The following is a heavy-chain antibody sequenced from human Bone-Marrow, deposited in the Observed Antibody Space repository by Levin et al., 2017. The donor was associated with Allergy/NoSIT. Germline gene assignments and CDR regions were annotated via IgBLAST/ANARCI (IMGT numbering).Heavy chain of an antibody. CDR1: GGTFSSYS. V-gene: IGHV1-69*06. CDR2: IIPMFRST. CDR3: ARDRADYGGMLDY. D-gene: IGHD4-23*01. J-gene: IGHJ4*02. Sequence: KISCKVSGGTFSSYSISWVRQAPGQGLEWVGGIIPMFRSTTYAQKFQGRVTITADKYTNTAYMELDSLRSEDTGVYYCARDRADYGGMLDYWGQGTLVAVSS.